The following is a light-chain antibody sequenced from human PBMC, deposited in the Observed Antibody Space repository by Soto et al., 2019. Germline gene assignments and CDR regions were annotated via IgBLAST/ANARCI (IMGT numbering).Light chain of an antibody. J-gene: IGKJ1*01. CDR1: QSVSNN. CDR3: QQYNNWPRT. V-gene: IGKV3D-15*01. CDR2: GAS. Sequence: EIVLTQSPGTLSLSPVERATLSCSSSQSVSNNYLAWYQQKPGQAPRLLIYGASNRATGIPARFSGSGSGTEFTLTISSLQSEDFAVYYCQQYNNWPRTFGQGTKVDIK.